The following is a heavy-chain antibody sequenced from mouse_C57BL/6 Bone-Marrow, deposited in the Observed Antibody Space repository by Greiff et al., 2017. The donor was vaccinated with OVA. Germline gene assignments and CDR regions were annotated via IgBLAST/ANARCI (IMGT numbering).Heavy chain of an antibody. D-gene: IGHD2-4*01. CDR2: IHPNSGST. J-gene: IGHJ4*01. V-gene: IGHV1-64*01. Sequence: VQLQQPGAELVKPGASVKLSCKASGYTFTSYWMHWVKQRPGRGLEWIGMIHPNSGSTNYNEKFKSKATLTVDKSSSTAYMQLSSLTSEDSAVYYCARYFLYYDYDGYYAMDYWGQGTSVTVSS. CDR1: GYTFTSYW. CDR3: ARYFLYYDYDGYYAMDY.